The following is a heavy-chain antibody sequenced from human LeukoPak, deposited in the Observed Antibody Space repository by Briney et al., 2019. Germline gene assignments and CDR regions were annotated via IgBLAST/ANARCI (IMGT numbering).Heavy chain of an antibody. CDR1: GGSFSGYF. CDR3: ARGGLYYSYYGLDV. V-gene: IGHV4-34*01. J-gene: IGHJ6*02. CDR2: INHSGYT. D-gene: IGHD3/OR15-3a*01. Sequence: PSETLSLTCAVSGGSFSGYFWSWVRQPPGKGLEWIGEINHSGYTDYNPSLKSRVTLSVGTSKNQVSLKLTSVTAADTAVYYCARGGLYYSYYGLDVWGQGTTVAVSS.